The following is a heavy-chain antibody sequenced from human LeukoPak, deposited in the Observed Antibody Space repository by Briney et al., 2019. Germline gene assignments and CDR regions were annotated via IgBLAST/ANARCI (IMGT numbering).Heavy chain of an antibody. D-gene: IGHD3-22*01. CDR1: RYTFTDYY. CDR2: INPNSGVT. J-gene: IGHJ4*02. V-gene: IGHV1-2*02. Sequence: EASVKVSCKTSRYTFTDYYMHWVRQAPGQGLEWMGWINPNSGVTKYEQKFQGRVTMTRDTSISTAYMELSRLRSDDTAVYYCAKERFYYDSSGYDLAWGPGTLVTVSS. CDR3: AKERFYYDSSGYDLA.